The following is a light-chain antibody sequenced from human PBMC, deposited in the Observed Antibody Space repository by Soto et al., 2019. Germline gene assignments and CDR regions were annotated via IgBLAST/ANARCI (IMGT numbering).Light chain of an antibody. V-gene: IGLV1-40*01. J-gene: IGLJ2*01. Sequence: QSVLPQPPSVSAAPGQRVTISCTGSSFNIGAGFDVHWYQHLPGRGPKLLIYGTDKRPSGVSDRFSGSKSGSSASLAITGLQDEDEADYYCQSYYMTLSNVFFGGGTKLTVL. CDR1: SFNIGAGFD. CDR3: QSYYMTLSNVF. CDR2: GTD.